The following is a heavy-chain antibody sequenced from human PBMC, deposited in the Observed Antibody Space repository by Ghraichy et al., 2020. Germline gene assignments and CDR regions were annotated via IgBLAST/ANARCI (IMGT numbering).Heavy chain of an antibody. Sequence: GGSLRLSCAASGFTLSDYAMSWVRQAPGKGLEWVSGFSGAGGNTYYPDSVKGRFTISRDTPKNMLYLQMNSLRAEDTAIYFCAKDMGQRSGWVERWGQGIQVIVSA. V-gene: IGHV3-23*01. D-gene: IGHD6-19*01. J-gene: IGHJ4*02. CDR3: AKDMGQRSGWVER. CDR1: GFTLSDYA. CDR2: FSGAGGNT.